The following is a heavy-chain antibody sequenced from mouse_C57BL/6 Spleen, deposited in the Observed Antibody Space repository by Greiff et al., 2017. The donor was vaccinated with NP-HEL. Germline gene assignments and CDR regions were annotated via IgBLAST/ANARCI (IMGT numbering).Heavy chain of an antibody. CDR1: GYAFTNYL. CDR2: INPGSGGT. V-gene: IGHV1-54*01. J-gene: IGHJ4*01. CDR3: AREEITTVVATDAMDY. D-gene: IGHD1-1*01. Sequence: QVQLQQSGAELVRPGTSVKVSCKASGYAFTNYLIEWVKQRPGQGLEWIGVINPGSGGTNYNEKFKGKATLTAAKSSSTAYMQLSSLTSEDSAVYFCAREEITTVVATDAMDYWGQGTSGT.